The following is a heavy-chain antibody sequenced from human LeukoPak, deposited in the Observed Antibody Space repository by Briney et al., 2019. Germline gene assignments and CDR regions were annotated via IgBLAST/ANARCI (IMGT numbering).Heavy chain of an antibody. CDR1: GGSFSGYY. Sequence: TSETLSLTCAVYGGSFSGYYWSWIRQPPGKGLEWIGEINHSGSTNYNPSLKSRVTISVDTSKNQFSLKLSSVTAADTAVYYCARDGGPYYDYVWGSYRPGPRYFDLWGRGTLVTVSS. J-gene: IGHJ2*01. CDR3: ARDGGPYYDYVWGSYRPGPRYFDL. CDR2: INHSGST. D-gene: IGHD3-16*02. V-gene: IGHV4-34*01.